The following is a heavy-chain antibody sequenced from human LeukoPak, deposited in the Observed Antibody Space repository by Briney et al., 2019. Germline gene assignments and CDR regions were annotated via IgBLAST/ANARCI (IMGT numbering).Heavy chain of an antibody. D-gene: IGHD2-2*01. CDR3: ARVPATEDFRSDY. J-gene: IGHJ4*02. V-gene: IGHV1-18*01. Sequence: ASVKVSCKASGYTFTNFDINWVRQATGQGLEWMGWISAYNGNTNYAQKLQGRVTMITDTSTSTAYMELRSLRSDDTAVYYCARVPATEDFRSDYWGQGTLVTVSS. CDR2: ISAYNGNT. CDR1: GYTFTNFD.